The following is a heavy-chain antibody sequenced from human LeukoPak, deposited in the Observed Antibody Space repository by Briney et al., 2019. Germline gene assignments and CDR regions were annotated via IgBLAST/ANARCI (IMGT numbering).Heavy chain of an antibody. V-gene: IGHV3-74*01. CDR3: ARGRPHGNDY. CDR1: GFTFSSYW. D-gene: IGHD4-23*01. CDR2: IAIDGSST. Sequence: GGSLRLSCAASGFTFSSYWMNWVRQAPGKGLVWVSCIAIDGSSTTYADSVKGRFSISRDNAKNTLYLQMNSLRVEDTAVYYCARGRPHGNDYWGQGTLVTVSS. J-gene: IGHJ4*02.